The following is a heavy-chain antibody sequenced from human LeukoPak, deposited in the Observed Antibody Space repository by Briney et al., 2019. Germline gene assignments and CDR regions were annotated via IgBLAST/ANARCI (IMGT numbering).Heavy chain of an antibody. Sequence: PGGSLRLSCAASGFIFSSAWMTWVRQAPGKGLEWVSSISSSSSYIYYADSVKGRFTISRDNAKNSLYLQMNSLRDEDTAVYYCARDLSRMIFGVVTNWFDPWGQGTLVTVSS. CDR3: ARDLSRMIFGVVTNWFDP. D-gene: IGHD3-3*01. V-gene: IGHV3-21*01. CDR1: GFIFSSAW. J-gene: IGHJ5*02. CDR2: ISSSSSYI.